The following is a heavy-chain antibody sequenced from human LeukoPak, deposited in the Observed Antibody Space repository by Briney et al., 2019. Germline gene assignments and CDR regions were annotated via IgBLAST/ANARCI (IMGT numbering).Heavy chain of an antibody. D-gene: IGHD2-15*01. CDR2: INPNSGGT. J-gene: IGHJ4*02. V-gene: IGHV1-2*06. CDR3: ARVVGYCSGGSCRNDY. Sequence: ASVKVSCKASGNTFTGYYMHWVRQAPGQGLEWMGRINPNSGGTNYAQKFQGRVTMTRDTSISTAYMELSRLRSDDTAVYYCARVVGYCSGGSCRNDYWGQGTLVTVSS. CDR1: GNTFTGYY.